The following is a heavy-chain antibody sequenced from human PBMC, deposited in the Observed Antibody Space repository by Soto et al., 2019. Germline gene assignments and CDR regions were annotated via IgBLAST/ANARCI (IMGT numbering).Heavy chain of an antibody. CDR1: GGSISSYY. Sequence: PSETLSLTCTVSGGSISSYYWSWIRQPPGKGLEWIGYIYYSGSTNYNPSLKSRVTISVDTSKNQFSLKLSSVTAADTAVYYCARGELLYGFDYWGQGTLVTVSS. D-gene: IGHD3-10*01. J-gene: IGHJ4*02. CDR2: IYYSGST. CDR3: ARGELLYGFDY. V-gene: IGHV4-59*01.